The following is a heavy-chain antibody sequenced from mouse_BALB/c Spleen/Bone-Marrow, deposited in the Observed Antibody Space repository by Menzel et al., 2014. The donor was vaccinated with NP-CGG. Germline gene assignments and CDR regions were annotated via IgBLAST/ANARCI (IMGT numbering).Heavy chain of an antibody. CDR3: ASLTGTFDY. J-gene: IGHJ2*01. D-gene: IGHD4-1*01. Sequence: EVQLQQSGAELVKPGASVKLSCTASGFNIKDAYMYWVKQGPEQGLEWIGRIDPARPYTEYAPKLQGKATITADTSSNTAYLQVSSLTSEDTAVYFCASLTGTFDYWGQGTTLTVSS. CDR2: IDPARPYT. V-gene: IGHV14-3*02. CDR1: GFNIKDAY.